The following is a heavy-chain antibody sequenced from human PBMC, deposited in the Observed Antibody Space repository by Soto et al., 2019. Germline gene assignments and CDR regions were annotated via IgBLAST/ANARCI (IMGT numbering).Heavy chain of an antibody. D-gene: IGHD6-19*01. CDR2: INPSGGST. CDR3: VRCPYSSGWYYFDY. V-gene: IGHV1-46*01. J-gene: IGHJ4*02. Sequence: GASVNASCTASGDISASYYIHWVRQAPGQGLEWMGMINPSGGSTSHVQKLQGRVSMTRDTTTSTVYMELSSLRSEDTAMYYCVRCPYSSGWYYFDYWGQGTLVTVS. CDR1: GDISASYY.